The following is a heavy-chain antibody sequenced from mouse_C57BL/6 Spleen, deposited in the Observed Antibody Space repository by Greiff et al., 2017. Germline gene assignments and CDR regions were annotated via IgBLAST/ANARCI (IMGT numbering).Heavy chain of an antibody. V-gene: IGHV1-64*01. CDR3: ARGGDLDD. CDR1: GYTFTRYW. Sequence: QVQLQQPGAELVKPGASVKLSCTASGYTFTRYWMHWVKQRPGQGLEWIGMIHPHSGSTNYNEKFQGKATLTVGKSSSTAYMQLSSLASEDSAVYDCARGGDLDDGGQGTTVTVSS. J-gene: IGHJ2*01. D-gene: IGHD2-13*01. CDR2: IHPHSGST.